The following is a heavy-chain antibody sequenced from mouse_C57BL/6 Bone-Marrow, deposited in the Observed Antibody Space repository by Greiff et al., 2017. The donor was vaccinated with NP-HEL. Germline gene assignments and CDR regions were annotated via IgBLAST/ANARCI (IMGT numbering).Heavy chain of an antibody. CDR2: ISSGSSTI. CDR1: GFTFSDYG. V-gene: IGHV5-17*01. J-gene: IGHJ3*01. D-gene: IGHD3-3*01. Sequence: EVKVVESGGGLVKPGGSLKLSCAASGFTFSDYGMHWVRQAPEKGLEWVAYISSGSSTIYYADTVKGRFTISRDNAKNTLFLQMTSLRSEDTAMYYCAREGRGKAYWGQGTLVTVSA. CDR3: AREGRGKAY.